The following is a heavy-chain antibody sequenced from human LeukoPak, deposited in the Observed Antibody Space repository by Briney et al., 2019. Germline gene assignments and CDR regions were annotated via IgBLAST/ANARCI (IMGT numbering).Heavy chain of an antibody. CDR1: GFTFSTFA. D-gene: IGHD2-2*01. J-gene: IGHJ5*02. V-gene: IGHV3-23*01. CDR3: ARAGIDNALDP. Sequence: GGSLRLSCAASGFTFSTFAMSWVRQAPGKGLEWVSSITASGGSTFYADSVKGRFTISKDNSKNTVDLQMNSLRIEDTGVYYCARAGIDNALDPWGQGTQVTVSS. CDR2: ITASGGST.